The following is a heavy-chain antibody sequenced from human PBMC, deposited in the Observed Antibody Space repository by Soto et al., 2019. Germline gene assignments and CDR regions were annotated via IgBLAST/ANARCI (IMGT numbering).Heavy chain of an antibody. CDR3: SKCDGYGDQ. D-gene: IGHD5-12*01. V-gene: IGHV3-23*01. J-gene: IGHJ5*02. CDR2: IRVGGDST. CDR1: GFTFSTNS. Sequence: EVQLLESGGGLVQPGGSLRLSCAASGFTFSTNSMTVVRQAPGKGLEWVCAIRVGGDSTHYADSVKGRFTISRDNSKDMVYLQMNSLTADDTAVDFCSKCDGYGDQWGQGTLVTTSS.